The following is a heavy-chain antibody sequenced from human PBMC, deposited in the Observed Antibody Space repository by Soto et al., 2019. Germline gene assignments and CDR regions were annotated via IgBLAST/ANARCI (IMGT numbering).Heavy chain of an antibody. D-gene: IGHD7-27*01. CDR1: GDTFKNCV. CDR2: IIPLFGTT. V-gene: IGHV1-69*01. CDR3: AAELGCGKLSVV. Sequence: QVQVVQSGVEVRRPGSSVKVSCKASGDTFKNCVISWVRQAPGQGLEWMGGIIPLFGTTDFAQRFQDRLTITTDESTTTAYMELSRLRSEDTGTYYWAAELGCGKLSVVWCQGTTVIVSS. J-gene: IGHJ6*02.